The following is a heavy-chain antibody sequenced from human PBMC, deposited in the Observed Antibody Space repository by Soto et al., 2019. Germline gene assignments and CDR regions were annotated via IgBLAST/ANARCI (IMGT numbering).Heavy chain of an antibody. CDR2: ISPSGGST. CDR3: ARVGATTHFDY. D-gene: IGHD1-26*01. V-gene: IGHV1-46*01. CDR1: GYTFTSYY. J-gene: IGHJ4*02. Sequence: ASVKVSCKASGYTFTSYYMHWVRQAPGQGLEWMGIISPSGGSTSYAQKFQGRVTMTRDTSTSTVYMELSSLRSEDTAVYYCARVGATTHFDYWGQGTLVTVSS.